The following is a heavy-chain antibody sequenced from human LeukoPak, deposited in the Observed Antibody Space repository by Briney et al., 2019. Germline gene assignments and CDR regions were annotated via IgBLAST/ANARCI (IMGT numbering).Heavy chain of an antibody. D-gene: IGHD3-22*01. V-gene: IGHV3-20*04. CDR1: GFTFDDYG. J-gene: IGHJ4*02. CDR3: ARDHRGSPNYDSSGPLDY. Sequence: GSLRLSCAASGFTFDDYGMSWVRQAPGKGLEWVSGINWNGGSTGYADSVKGRFTISRDNAKNSLYLQMNSLRAEDTAVYYCARDHRGSPNYDSSGPLDYWGQGTLVTVSS. CDR2: INWNGGST.